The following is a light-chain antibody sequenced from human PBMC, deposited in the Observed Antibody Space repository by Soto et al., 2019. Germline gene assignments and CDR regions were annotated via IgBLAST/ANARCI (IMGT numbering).Light chain of an antibody. CDR2: DTS. CDR1: QSVRTSY. Sequence: EIVLTQSPGTLSFSPGERATLSCRASQSVRTSYLAWYQQKPGQPPRLLIYDTSNRATGIPARFSGSGSGTDFTLTISSLEPEDFAFYYCQQRNNWPLTFGQGTKVDIK. V-gene: IGKV3-11*01. J-gene: IGKJ1*01. CDR3: QQRNNWPLT.